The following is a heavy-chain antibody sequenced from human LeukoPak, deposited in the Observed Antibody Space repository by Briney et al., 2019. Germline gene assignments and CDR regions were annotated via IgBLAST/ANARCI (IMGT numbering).Heavy chain of an antibody. J-gene: IGHJ3*01. CDR1: GGSISSYY. CDR3: ARDLDTP. CDR2: IYYRVTS. D-gene: IGHD1-1*01. Sequence: SETLSLTCTVSGGSISSYYWSWIRQPPGKGLEWIGYIYYRVTSDYNPSLKSRVTMSVDMSTRQISLKLSSVTAADTAVYYCARDLDTPWGQGTMVTVSS. V-gene: IGHV4-59*12.